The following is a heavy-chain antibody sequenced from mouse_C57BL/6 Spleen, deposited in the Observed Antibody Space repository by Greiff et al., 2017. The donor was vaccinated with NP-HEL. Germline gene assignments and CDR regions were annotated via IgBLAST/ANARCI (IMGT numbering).Heavy chain of an antibody. CDR3: AREGDGYYGGFDY. CDR2: ISDGGSYP. V-gene: IGHV5-4*01. D-gene: IGHD2-3*01. J-gene: IGHJ2*01. CDR1: GFTFSSYA. Sequence: EVMLVESGGGLVKPGGSLKLSCAASGFTFSSYAMSWVRQTPEKRLEWVATISDGGSYPSCADKVKGRFTISRDNAKNNLYLQMSHLKSEDTAMYYCAREGDGYYGGFDYWGQGTTLTVSS.